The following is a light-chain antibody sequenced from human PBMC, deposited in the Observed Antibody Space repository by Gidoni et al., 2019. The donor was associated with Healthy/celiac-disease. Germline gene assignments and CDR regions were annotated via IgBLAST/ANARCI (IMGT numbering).Light chain of an antibody. CDR1: QSLLHSNGYNY. Sequence: DIFLTHSPLSLPVTPGEPASISCRSSQSLLHSNGYNYLDWYLQKPGQSQQLLIYLGSNRASGVPDRFSCRGSGTDFTLKISRVEVEDVGVYYCMKDLQTKFGQGTKVEIK. V-gene: IGKV2-28*01. CDR2: LGS. CDR3: MKDLQTK. J-gene: IGKJ1*01.